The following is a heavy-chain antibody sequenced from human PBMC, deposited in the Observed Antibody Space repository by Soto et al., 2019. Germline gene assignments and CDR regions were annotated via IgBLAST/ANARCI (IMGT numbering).Heavy chain of an antibody. J-gene: IGHJ4*02. V-gene: IGHV3-23*01. D-gene: IGHD3-10*01. CDR3: AKDLGPYGSGSYYDY. Sequence: GGSLRLSCAASGFTFSSYAMSWVRQAPGKGLEWVSAISVSGGSTYYADSVKGRFTISRDNSKNTLYLQMNSLRAEDTAVYYCAKDLGPYGSGSYYDYWGQGTLVTVSS. CDR2: ISVSGGST. CDR1: GFTFSSYA.